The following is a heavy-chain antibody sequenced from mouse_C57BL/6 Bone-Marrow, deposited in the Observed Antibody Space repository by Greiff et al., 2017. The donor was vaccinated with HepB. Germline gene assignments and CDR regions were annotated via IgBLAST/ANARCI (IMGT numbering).Heavy chain of an antibody. J-gene: IGHJ4*01. V-gene: IGHV1-81*01. Sequence: QVQLQQSGAELARPGASVKLSCMASGYTFTSYGISWVKQRTGQGLEWIGEIYPRSGNTYYNEKFKGKATLTADKSSSTAYMELRSLTSEDSAVYFCARDYYYGSYAMDYWGQGTSVTVSS. CDR1: GYTFTSYG. CDR3: ARDYYYGSYAMDY. CDR2: IYPRSGNT. D-gene: IGHD1-1*01.